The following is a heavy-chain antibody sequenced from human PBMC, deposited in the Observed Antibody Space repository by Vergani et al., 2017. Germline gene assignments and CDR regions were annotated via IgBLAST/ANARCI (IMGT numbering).Heavy chain of an antibody. CDR1: GFTFSSYA. Sequence: EVQLLESGGGLVQPGGSLRLSCAASGFTFSSYAMSWVRQAPGKGLEWVSAISGSGGSTYYADSVTGRFPISRDNSKSTLYLQMNRLRAEDTAVYYWAKGDPGRGYSYGYLSSYYYYGMDVWGQGTTVTVAS. CDR3: AKGDPGRGYSYGYLSSYYYYGMDV. CDR2: ISGSGGST. D-gene: IGHD5-18*01. V-gene: IGHV3-23*01. J-gene: IGHJ6*02.